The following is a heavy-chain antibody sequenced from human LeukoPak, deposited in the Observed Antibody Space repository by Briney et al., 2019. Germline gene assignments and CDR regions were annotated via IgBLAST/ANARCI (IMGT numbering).Heavy chain of an antibody. CDR3: ARGYYYDSSGYPASMDV. Sequence: SVKVSCKASGGTFSSYAISWVRQAPGQGLEWMGRIIPILGIANYAQKFQGRVTITADKSTSTAYMELSSLRSEDTAVYYCARGYYYDSSGYPASMDVWGQGTTVTISS. V-gene: IGHV1-69*04. D-gene: IGHD3-22*01. J-gene: IGHJ6*02. CDR2: IIPILGIA. CDR1: GGTFSSYA.